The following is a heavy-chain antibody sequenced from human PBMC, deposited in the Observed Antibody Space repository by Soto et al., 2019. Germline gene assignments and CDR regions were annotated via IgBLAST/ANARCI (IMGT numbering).Heavy chain of an antibody. CDR3: ARASDYDHLTRERYYFDY. CDR1: GGTFNNFT. V-gene: IGHV1-69*12. D-gene: IGHD3-22*01. CDR2: IIPIFGTG. Sequence: QVQLVQSGAEVKKPGSSVKVSCKASGGTFNNFTISWVRQAPGQGLEWMGGIIPIFGTGHYAQKFLDRVTITADESTTTAYMELISLRSEDTAVYFCARASDYDHLTRERYYFDYWGQGTLVTVSS. J-gene: IGHJ4*02.